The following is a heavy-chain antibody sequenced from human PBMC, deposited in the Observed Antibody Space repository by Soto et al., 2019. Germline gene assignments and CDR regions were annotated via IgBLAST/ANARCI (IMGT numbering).Heavy chain of an antibody. CDR3: ANHRRREYCGGDCYFDY. Sequence: QVQLVQSGAEVKKPGSSGKLSCKASGGTFSSYTISWVRQAPGQGLEWMGRIIPILGIANYAQKFQGRVTITADKSTTTAYRKLSSLRSEDTAVYYWANHRRREYCGGDCYFDYWGQGTLVTVSS. V-gene: IGHV1-69*02. CDR2: IIPILGIA. D-gene: IGHD2-21*02. CDR1: GGTFSSYT. J-gene: IGHJ4*02.